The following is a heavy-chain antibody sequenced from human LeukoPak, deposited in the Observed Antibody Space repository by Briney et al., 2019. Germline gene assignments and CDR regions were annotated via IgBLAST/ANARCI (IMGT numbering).Heavy chain of an antibody. D-gene: IGHD5-18*01. CDR1: GFTFSSYS. CDR3: ARDRGYNAFDI. Sequence: EGSLRLSCAASGFTFSSYSMNWVRQAPGKGLEWVSSISSSSSYIYYADSVKGRFTISRDNAKNSLYLQMNSLRAEDTAVYYCARDRGYNAFDIWGQGTMVTVSS. V-gene: IGHV3-21*01. J-gene: IGHJ3*02. CDR2: ISSSSSYI.